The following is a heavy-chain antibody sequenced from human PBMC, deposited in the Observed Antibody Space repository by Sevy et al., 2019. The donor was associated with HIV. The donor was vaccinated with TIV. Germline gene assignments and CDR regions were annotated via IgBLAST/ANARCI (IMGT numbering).Heavy chain of an antibody. CDR2: INYRGIT. V-gene: IGHV4-39*01. CDR1: GASISSSGYY. Sequence: SKTLSLTCTVSGASISSSGYYWGWIRQPPGKGLEWIASINYRGITFDNPSLKSRITISADMSKNQFSLDLNSVTAADTAIYYCAGPILTYNNGWSYYDYWGQGTVVTVSS. CDR3: AGPILTYNNGWSYYDY. J-gene: IGHJ4*02. D-gene: IGHD6-19*01.